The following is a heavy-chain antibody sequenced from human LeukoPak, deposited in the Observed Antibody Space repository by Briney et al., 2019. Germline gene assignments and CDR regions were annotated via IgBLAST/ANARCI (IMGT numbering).Heavy chain of an antibody. D-gene: IGHD3-22*01. Sequence: GGSLRLSCAASGFTFSSYAMSWVRQAPGKGLEWVSAISGSGGSTYYADSVKGRFTISRDNSKNTLYLQMNSLRAKDTAVYYCAKDGYYDSSPTPFIDYWGQGTLVTVSS. CDR1: GFTFSSYA. CDR2: ISGSGGST. CDR3: AKDGYYDSSPTPFIDY. J-gene: IGHJ4*02. V-gene: IGHV3-23*01.